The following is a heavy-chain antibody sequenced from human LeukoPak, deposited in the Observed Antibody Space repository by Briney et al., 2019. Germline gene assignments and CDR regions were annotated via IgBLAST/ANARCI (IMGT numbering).Heavy chain of an antibody. CDR3: ARPLASTAIVDY. J-gene: IGHJ4*02. CDR1: GSSFTSYW. CDR2: IYPGDSDT. Sequence: GVSLKISCKGSGSSFTSYWIGWVRPMPGKGLEWMGIIYPGDSDTRYSPSFQGLVTISADKSISTAYLQWSSLKAWDTAMYYCARPLASTAIVDYWGQETLVTVSS. V-gene: IGHV5-51*01. D-gene: IGHD5-18*01.